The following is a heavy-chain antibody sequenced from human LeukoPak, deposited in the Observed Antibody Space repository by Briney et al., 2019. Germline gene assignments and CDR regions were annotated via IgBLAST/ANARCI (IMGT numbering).Heavy chain of an antibody. J-gene: IGHJ4*02. D-gene: IGHD3-10*01. Sequence: SGTLSLTCAVSGGSISSSNWWSWVRQPPGKGLEWIGEIFHSGITNYNPSLKSRVTISLDKSKNQFSLKLTSVTAADTAVYYCARGGKLLWFGEFWGQGTLVTVSS. CDR2: IFHSGIT. CDR1: GGSISSSNW. V-gene: IGHV4-4*02. CDR3: ARGGKLLWFGEF.